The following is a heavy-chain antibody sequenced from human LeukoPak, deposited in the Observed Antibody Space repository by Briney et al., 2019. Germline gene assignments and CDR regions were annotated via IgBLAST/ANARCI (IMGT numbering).Heavy chain of an antibody. D-gene: IGHD3-9*01. V-gene: IGHV1-18*01. J-gene: IGHJ5*02. CDR3: ARDTYYDILTGYRGSRWFDP. CDR2: ISAYNGNT. Sequence: ASVKVSCKASGYTFTSYGISWVRQAPGQGLEWMGWISAYNGNTNYAQKLQGGVTMTTDTSTSTAYMELRSLRSDDTAVYYCARDTYYDILTGYRGSRWFDPWGQGTLVTVSS. CDR1: GYTFTSYG.